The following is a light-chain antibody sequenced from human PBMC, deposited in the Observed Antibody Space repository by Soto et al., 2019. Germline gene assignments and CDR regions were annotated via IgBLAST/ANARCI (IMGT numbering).Light chain of an antibody. J-gene: IGLJ1*01. CDR2: YDS. V-gene: IGLV3-21*04. Sequence: SYELTQPPSVSVAPGKTARITCGGNNIGSKSVHWYQQKPGQAPVLVIYYDSDRPSGIPERFSGSNSGNTATLTISRVEAGDEADYDGQVWDVFGTGTKVTVL. CDR3: QVWDV. CDR1: NIGSKS.